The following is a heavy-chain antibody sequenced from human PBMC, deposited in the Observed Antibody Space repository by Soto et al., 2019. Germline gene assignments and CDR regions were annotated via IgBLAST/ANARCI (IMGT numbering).Heavy chain of an antibody. D-gene: IGHD3-22*01. CDR2: ISHNGATT. Sequence: GGSLRLSCAASGFTFTNYAMTWVRQAPGKGLEWVSSISHNGATTYYPDSVQGRFTISRDNPKSTLYLLMSSLRADDTAVYYCAKDPVQNGYSRMDSWGQGTLVTVSS. CDR3: AKDPVQNGYSRMDS. V-gene: IGHV3-23*01. CDR1: GFTFTNYA. J-gene: IGHJ4*02.